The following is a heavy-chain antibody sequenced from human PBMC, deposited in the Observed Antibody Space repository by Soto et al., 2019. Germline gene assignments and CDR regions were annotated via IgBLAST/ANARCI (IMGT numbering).Heavy chain of an antibody. D-gene: IGHD3-3*01. Sequence: SETLSLTCTVSSASFKSGSYYWSWIRQPPGKGLEWIGYVYYLGRTNYNPSLKSRVTISMDTSRRQFSLWLSSVTAADTAIYYCERDFDYFDYWGQGTLVTVSS. V-gene: IGHV4-61*01. CDR1: SASFKSGSYY. CDR2: VYYLGRT. CDR3: ERDFDYFDY. J-gene: IGHJ4*02.